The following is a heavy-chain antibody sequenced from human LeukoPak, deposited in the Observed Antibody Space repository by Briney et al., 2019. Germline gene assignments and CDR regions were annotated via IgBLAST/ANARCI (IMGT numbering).Heavy chain of an antibody. CDR1: GFTFSSYS. CDR2: ISSSSSYI. CDR3: ARGADYYDSSGYYGEFDY. V-gene: IGHV3-21*01. J-gene: IGHJ4*02. D-gene: IGHD3-22*01. Sequence: PGGSLRLSCAASGFTFSSYSMNWVRQAPGKGLEWVSSISSSSSYIYYADSVKGRFTISRDNAKNSLYLQMNSLRAEDTAVYYCARGADYYDSSGYYGEFDYWGQGTLVTVSS.